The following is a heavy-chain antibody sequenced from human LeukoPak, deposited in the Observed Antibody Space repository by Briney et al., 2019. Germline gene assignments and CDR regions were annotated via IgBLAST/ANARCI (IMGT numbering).Heavy chain of an antibody. J-gene: IGHJ4*02. V-gene: IGHV3-30*18. CDR1: GFTFSNYG. CDR3: AKDLSGSQEG. CDR2: ISYDGSNK. D-gene: IGHD1-26*01. Sequence: PGGSLRLSCAASGFTFSNYGMHWVRQAPGKGLEWVAVISYDGSNKYYADSVKGRFTISRDNSKNTLYLQMNSLRAEDTAVYYCAKDLSGSQEGWGQGTLVTVSS.